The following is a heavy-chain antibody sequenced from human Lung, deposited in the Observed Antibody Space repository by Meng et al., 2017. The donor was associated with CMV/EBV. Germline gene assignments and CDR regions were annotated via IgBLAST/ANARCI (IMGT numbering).Heavy chain of an antibody. CDR1: GYTFSAYY. CDR2: INPNNGDT. J-gene: IGHJ5*02. D-gene: IGHD3-3*01. Sequence: ASVKVSCKPSGYTFSAYYIHWVRQAPGQGLDYVGWINPNNGDTNYAQNFKGRVTFIKDTSISTAYMELSRLRYDDTAVYYCARGSYFDFWSGSRLDPWGQGTLVTVSS. CDR3: ARGSYFDFWSGSRLDP. V-gene: IGHV1-2*02.